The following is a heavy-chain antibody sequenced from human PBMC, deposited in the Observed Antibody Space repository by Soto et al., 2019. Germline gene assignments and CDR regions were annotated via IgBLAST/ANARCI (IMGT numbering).Heavy chain of an antibody. CDR2: IHHSATT. V-gene: IGHV4-59*08. J-gene: IGHJ4*02. CDR1: GGSISSYS. Sequence: SETLYLTCSVSGGSISSYSWSWIRQPPGKGLEWIGYIHHSATTNDNPSLTGRVSLSVDTSRNQFSLKMTSVTAADTAVYYCARQRTFSSGYSRSYFDYWGQGILVTVS. D-gene: IGHD5-18*01. CDR3: ARQRTFSSGYSRSYFDY.